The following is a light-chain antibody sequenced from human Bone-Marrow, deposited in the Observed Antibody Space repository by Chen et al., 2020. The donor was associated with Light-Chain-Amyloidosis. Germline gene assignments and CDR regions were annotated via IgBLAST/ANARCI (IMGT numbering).Light chain of an antibody. CDR1: DLPTKY. J-gene: IGLJ2*01. CDR3: QSADSSGTYEVI. CDR2: RDT. Sequence: SYELPSPPSLSVSPGQTSRIPSSGDDLPTKYAYWYQQKPGQAPVLVIHRDTERPSGISERFSGSSSGTTATLIISGVQAEDEADYHCQSADSSGTYEVIFGGGTKLTVL. V-gene: IGLV3-25*03.